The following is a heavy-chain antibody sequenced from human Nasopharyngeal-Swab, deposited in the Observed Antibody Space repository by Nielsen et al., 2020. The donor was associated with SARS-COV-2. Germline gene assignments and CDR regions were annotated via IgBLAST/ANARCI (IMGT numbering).Heavy chain of an antibody. D-gene: IGHD5-18*01. CDR2: ITDSGDST. CDR3: AKDQGYSYGAPDS. CDR1: GFTLSIYA. V-gene: IGHV3-23*01. J-gene: IGHJ4*02. Sequence: GGSLRLSCAASGFTLSIYAMTWVRQAPGKGLEWVSVITDSGDSTYYADSVKGRFTISRDNSKNALYLQMNSLRADDTALYYCAKDQGYSYGAPDSWGQGTLVTVSS.